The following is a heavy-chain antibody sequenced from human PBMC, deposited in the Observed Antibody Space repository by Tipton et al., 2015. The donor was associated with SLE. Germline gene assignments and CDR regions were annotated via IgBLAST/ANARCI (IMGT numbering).Heavy chain of an antibody. CDR2: IYYSGST. D-gene: IGHD6-13*01. V-gene: IGHV4-39*07. CDR3: ARRWVIAAAGLGDYFDY. Sequence: TLSLTCTVSGGSISSSSYYWGWIRQPPGKGLEWIGSIYYSGSTYYNPSLKSRVTIPVDTSKNQFSLKLSSVTAADTAVYYCARRWVIAAAGLGDYFDYWGQGTLVTVSS. CDR1: GGSISSSSYY. J-gene: IGHJ4*02.